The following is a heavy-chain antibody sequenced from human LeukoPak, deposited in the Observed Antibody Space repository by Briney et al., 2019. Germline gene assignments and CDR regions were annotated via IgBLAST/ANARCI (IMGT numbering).Heavy chain of an antibody. CDR1: DDSINNDRYF. V-gene: IGHV4-39*07. Sequence: SETLSLTCSISDDSINNDRYFWAWIRQPPGKGLEWIASINYSGRTYYNPSLNSRLIISVDTAKRQFSLKLTSVTAADTALYFCARDVDDVGALFDFWGQGTLVTVSS. CDR3: ARDVDDVGALFDF. J-gene: IGHJ4*02. CDR2: INYSGRT. D-gene: IGHD1-26*01.